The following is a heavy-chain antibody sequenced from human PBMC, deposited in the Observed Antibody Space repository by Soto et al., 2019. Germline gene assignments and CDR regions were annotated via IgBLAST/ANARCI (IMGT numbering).Heavy chain of an antibody. Sequence: XETLALTCTVSGVSISSYYWSWIRQPPGKGLEWIGYIFYSGSTNYNPSLKSRVTISVETSKNQFSLKLSSVTAADTAVYYCARGVGATPNFDNWGQGTLVTVSS. J-gene: IGHJ4*01. D-gene: IGHD1-26*01. V-gene: IGHV4-59*01. CDR2: IFYSGST. CDR1: GVSISSYY. CDR3: ARGVGATPNFDN.